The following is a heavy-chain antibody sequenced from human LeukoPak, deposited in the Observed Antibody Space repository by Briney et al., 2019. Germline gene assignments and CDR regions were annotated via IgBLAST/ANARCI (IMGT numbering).Heavy chain of an antibody. V-gene: IGHV1-2*02. D-gene: IGHD3-9*01. Sequence: ASVKVSCKASGYTFTGYYMHWVRQAPGQGLEWMGWINPNSGDTNYAQKFQGRVTMTRDTSISTAYMELSRLRSDDTAVYYCAREGDILTGYDYWGQGTLVTVSS. CDR3: AREGDILTGYDY. J-gene: IGHJ4*02. CDR1: GYTFTGYY. CDR2: INPNSGDT.